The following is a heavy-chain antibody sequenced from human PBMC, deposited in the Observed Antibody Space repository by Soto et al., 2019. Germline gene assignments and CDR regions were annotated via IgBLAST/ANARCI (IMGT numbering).Heavy chain of an antibody. CDR1: GFTFSNAW. V-gene: IGHV3-15*01. CDR3: TTIPRYCSSTSCSSPYYYCYGMDV. Sequence: GGSLRLSCAASGFTFSNAWMSWVRQAPGKGLEWVGRIKSKTDGGTTDYAAPVKGRFTISRDDSKNTLYLQMNSLKTEDTAVYYCTTIPRYCSSTSCSSPYYYCYGMDVWGQGTTVTVSS. J-gene: IGHJ6*02. CDR2: IKSKTDGGTT. D-gene: IGHD2-2*01.